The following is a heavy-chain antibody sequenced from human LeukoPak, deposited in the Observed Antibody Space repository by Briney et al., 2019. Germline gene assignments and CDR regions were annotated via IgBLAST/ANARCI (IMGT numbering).Heavy chain of an antibody. CDR2: ISSSSSYI. V-gene: IGHV3-21*01. CDR1: GFTFSSYS. CDR3: ARGGLFGVVTGY. D-gene: IGHD3-3*01. Sequence: GGSLRLSCAASGFTFSSYSMNWVRQAPGKGLEWVSSISSSSSYIYYADSVKGRFTISRDNAKNSLYLQMNSLRAEDTAVYYCARGGLFGVVTGYWGQGTLVTVSS. J-gene: IGHJ4*02.